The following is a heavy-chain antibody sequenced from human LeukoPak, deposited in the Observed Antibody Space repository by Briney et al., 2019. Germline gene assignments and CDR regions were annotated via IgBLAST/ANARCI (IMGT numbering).Heavy chain of an antibody. CDR3: AIYDSSGYYNY. Sequence: GGSLRLSCAASGFTFSSSAMSWVRQAPGKGLEWVSAISNNGGYTYYADSVQGRFTISRDNSKSTLCLQMNSLRAEDTAVYYCAIYDSSGYYNYWGQGTLVTVSS. CDR1: GFTFSSSA. V-gene: IGHV3-23*01. D-gene: IGHD3-22*01. J-gene: IGHJ4*02. CDR2: ISNNGGYT.